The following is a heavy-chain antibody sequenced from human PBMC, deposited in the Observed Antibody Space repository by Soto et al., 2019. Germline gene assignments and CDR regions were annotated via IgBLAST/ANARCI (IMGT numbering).Heavy chain of an antibody. D-gene: IGHD2-8*01. CDR1: GYTFTSYY. J-gene: IGHJ6*02. Sequence: ASVKVSCKASGYTFTSYYMHWVRQAPGQGLEWMGIINPSGGSTSYAQKFQGRVTMTRDTSTSTVYMELSSLRSEDTAVYYCARATRECTNGVCYPTPGGDYHYGKDVWGQGTTDIVSS. CDR3: ARATRECTNGVCYPTPGGDYHYGKDV. V-gene: IGHV1-46*01. CDR2: INPSGGST.